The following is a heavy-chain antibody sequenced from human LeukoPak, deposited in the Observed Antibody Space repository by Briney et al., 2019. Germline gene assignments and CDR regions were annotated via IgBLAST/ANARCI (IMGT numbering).Heavy chain of an antibody. Sequence: GGSLRLSCAASGFTFSSYAMSWVRQAPGKGLEWVSAISGSGGSTYYADSVKGRFTISRDNSKNTLYLQMNSLGAGDTAVYYCAKDMSSVGRGNYYDSSGYSDYWGQGTLVTVSS. CDR3: AKDMSSVGRGNYYDSSGYSDY. CDR1: GFTFSSYA. V-gene: IGHV3-23*01. D-gene: IGHD3-22*01. J-gene: IGHJ4*02. CDR2: ISGSGGST.